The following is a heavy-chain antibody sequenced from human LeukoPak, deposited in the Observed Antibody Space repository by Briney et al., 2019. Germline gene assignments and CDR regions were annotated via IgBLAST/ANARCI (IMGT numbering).Heavy chain of an antibody. J-gene: IGHJ4*02. V-gene: IGHV1-46*01. CDR3: ARDQEAFDY. CDR1: GYSFTSNY. Sequence: ASVKVSCKASGYSFTSNYIHWVRQAPGQGLEWMGMIYPRDGSTSYAQKFQGRVTVTRDTSTSTVHMELSGLRSEDTAVFYCARDQEAFDYWGQGTLVTVSS. CDR2: IYPRDGST.